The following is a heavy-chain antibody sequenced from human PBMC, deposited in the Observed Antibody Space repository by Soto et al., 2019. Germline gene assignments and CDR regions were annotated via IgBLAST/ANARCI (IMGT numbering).Heavy chain of an antibody. CDR3: AREAIKTLSSLFDF. J-gene: IGHJ4*02. Sequence: PGESLKISCKGSEYPFTTYWIGWVRQMPVKGLEWVGIIYPGDSNTIYSPSFQGQVTISADRSINTAYLQWRSLRASDTAMYYCAREAIKTLSSLFDFWGQGSPVTVSS. D-gene: IGHD1-26*01. CDR1: EYPFTTYW. CDR2: IYPGDSNT. V-gene: IGHV5-51*01.